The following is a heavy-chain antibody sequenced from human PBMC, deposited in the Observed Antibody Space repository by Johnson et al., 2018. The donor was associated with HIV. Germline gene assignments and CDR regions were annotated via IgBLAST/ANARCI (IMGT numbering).Heavy chain of an antibody. CDR2: IKSKTDGGTT. CDR3: TTGLSSGKGAFDI. Sequence: VESGGGVVRPGGSLRLSCAASGFTFDDYGMSWVRQAPGKGLEWVGRIKSKTDGGTTDYAAPVKGRFTISRDDSKNTLYLQMNSLKTEDTAVYYCTTGLSSGKGAFDIWGQGTMLTVSS. CDR1: GFTFDDYG. J-gene: IGHJ3*02. D-gene: IGHD5-12*01. V-gene: IGHV3-15*01.